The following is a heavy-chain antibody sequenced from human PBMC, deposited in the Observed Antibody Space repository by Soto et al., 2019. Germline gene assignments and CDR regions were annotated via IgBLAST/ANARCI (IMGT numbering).Heavy chain of an antibody. CDR1: GGSISSGGYS. D-gene: IGHD2-8*02. CDR2: IYHSGST. V-gene: IGHV4-30-2*01. CDR3: ASSITGIDY. Sequence: QLQLQESGSGLEKPSQTLSLTCAVSGGSISSGGYSWSWIRQPPGKGLEWIGYIYHSGSTYYNPSLKSRVTISVDRSKNQFSLKLSSVTAADTAVYYCASSITGIDYWGQGTLVTVSS. J-gene: IGHJ4*02.